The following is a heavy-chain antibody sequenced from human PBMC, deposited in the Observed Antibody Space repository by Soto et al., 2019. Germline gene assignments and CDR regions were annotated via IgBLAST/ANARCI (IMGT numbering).Heavy chain of an antibody. CDR3: ARRWAGTVGNWYDP. J-gene: IGHJ5*02. CDR2: IYDSGST. Sequence: SETLSLTCSVSGDSLKNHYWAWIRHSPGKGLEWIGNIYDSGSTNYSPALKSRVTISVDTSKNQFSLKLSSVTAADTAVYYCARRWAGTVGNWYDPWGQGTLVTVSS. CDR1: GDSLKNHY. V-gene: IGHV4-59*11. D-gene: IGHD1-7*01.